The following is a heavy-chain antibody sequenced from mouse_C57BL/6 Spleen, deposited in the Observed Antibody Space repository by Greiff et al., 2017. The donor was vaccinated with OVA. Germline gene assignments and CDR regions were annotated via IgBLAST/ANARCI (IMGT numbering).Heavy chain of an antibody. CDR1: GYTFTSYW. CDR3: ARGNYYGSSLFDY. J-gene: IGHJ2*01. Sequence: VQGVESGAELVMPGASVKLSCKASGYTFTSYWMHWVKQRPGQGLEWIGEIDPSDSYTNYNQKFKGKSTLTVDKSSSTAYMQLSSLTSEDSAVYYCARGNYYGSSLFDYWGQGTTLTVSS. V-gene: IGHV1-69*01. D-gene: IGHD1-1*01. CDR2: IDPSDSYT.